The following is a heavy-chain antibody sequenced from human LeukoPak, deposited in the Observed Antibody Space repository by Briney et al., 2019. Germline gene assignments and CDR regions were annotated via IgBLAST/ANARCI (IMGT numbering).Heavy chain of an antibody. D-gene: IGHD5-18*01. CDR3: ARTRIQLWSSPLDY. CDR1: GGSFSGYY. V-gene: IGHV4-34*01. Sequence: SETLSLTCAVYGGSFSGYYWSWIRQPPGRGLEWIGEINHSGSTNYNPSLKSRVTISVDTSKNQFSLKLSSVTAADTAVYYCARTRIQLWSSPLDYWGQGTLVTVSS. CDR2: INHSGST. J-gene: IGHJ4*02.